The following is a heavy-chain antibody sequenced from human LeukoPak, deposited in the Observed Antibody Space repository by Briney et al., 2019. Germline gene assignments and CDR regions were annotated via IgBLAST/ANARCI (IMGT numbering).Heavy chain of an antibody. V-gene: IGHV1-69*04. CDR2: IIPILGIA. Sequence: GASVKVSCKASGGTFSCYAISWVRQAPRQGLEWMGRIIPILGIANYAQKFQGRVTITADKSTSTAYMELSSLRSEDTAVYYCAGYEDHDYWGQGTLVTVSS. D-gene: IGHD3-3*01. J-gene: IGHJ4*02. CDR1: GGTFSCYA. CDR3: AGYEDHDY.